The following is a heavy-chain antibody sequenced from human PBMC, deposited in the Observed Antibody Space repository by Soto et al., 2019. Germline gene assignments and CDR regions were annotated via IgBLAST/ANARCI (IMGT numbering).Heavy chain of an antibody. CDR2: IYCSGST. CDR1: GGSISSYY. CDR3: ARLSAKYYMDV. Sequence: SETLSLTCTVSGGSISSYYWSWIQQPPGKGLEWIGYIYCSGSTNYNPSLKSRVTISVDTSKNQFSLKLSSVTAADTAVYYCARLSAKYYMDVWGKGTTVTVSS. V-gene: IGHV4-59*08. J-gene: IGHJ6*03.